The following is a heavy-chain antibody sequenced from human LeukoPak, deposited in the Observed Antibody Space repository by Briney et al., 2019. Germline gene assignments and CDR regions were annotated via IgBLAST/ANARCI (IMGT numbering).Heavy chain of an antibody. CDR2: ISSSSSYI. V-gene: IGHV3-21*01. D-gene: IGHD2-15*01. CDR3: ASGNYYYYYMDV. J-gene: IGHJ6*03. CDR1: GFTFSTYT. Sequence: GGPLRLSCAASGFTFSTYTMNGAPRSPGKGREGVSSISSSSSYIYYADSVKGRFTISRDNAKNSLFLQMDSLRAEDTALYYCASGNYYYYYMDVWGKGTTVTVSS.